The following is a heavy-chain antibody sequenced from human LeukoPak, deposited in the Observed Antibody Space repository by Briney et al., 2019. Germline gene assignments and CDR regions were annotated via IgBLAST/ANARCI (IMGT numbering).Heavy chain of an antibody. CDR2: ISGSGDNT. CDR1: GFSFSSYA. J-gene: IGHJ4*02. Sequence: GGSLRLSCAASGFSFSSYAMSWVRQAPGKGLEWVSSISGSGDNTYYAESVKGWFTISRDNSKNTLFLQMNSLRAEDTAVFYCAKRSGYTTGWFFDFWGQGTLVTVSS. D-gene: IGHD6-19*01. V-gene: IGHV3-23*01. CDR3: AKRSGYTTGWFFDF.